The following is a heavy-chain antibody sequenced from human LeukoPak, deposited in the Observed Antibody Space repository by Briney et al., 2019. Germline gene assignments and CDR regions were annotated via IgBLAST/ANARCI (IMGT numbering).Heavy chain of an antibody. V-gene: IGHV1-69*06. CDR2: IIPIFGTA. D-gene: IGHD3-3*01. Sequence: SVKVSCQASGGTFSSYAISWVRQAPGQGLEWMGRIIPIFGTANYAQKFQGRVTITADKSTSTAYMELSSLRSEDTAVYYCARDSEWPGNYWGQGTLVTVSS. J-gene: IGHJ4*02. CDR3: ARDSEWPGNY. CDR1: GGTFSSYA.